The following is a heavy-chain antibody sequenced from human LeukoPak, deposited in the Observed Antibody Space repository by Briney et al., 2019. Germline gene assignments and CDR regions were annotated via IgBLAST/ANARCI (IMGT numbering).Heavy chain of an antibody. D-gene: IGHD1-26*01. J-gene: IGHJ4*02. CDR2: IHYSGST. Sequence: PSETLSLTCTVSGGSISSYYWSWIRQPPGKGLEWIGYIHYSGSTNYNPSLKSRVSISVDTSKNQFSLKLSSVTAADTAVYYCASFPGTSRFEYWGQGTLVTVSS. V-gene: IGHV4-59*01. CDR3: ASFPGTSRFEY. CDR1: GGSISSYY.